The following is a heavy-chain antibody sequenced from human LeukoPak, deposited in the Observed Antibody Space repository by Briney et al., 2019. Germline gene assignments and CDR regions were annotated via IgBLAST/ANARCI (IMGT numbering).Heavy chain of an antibody. Sequence: PSETLSLTCSVSGGSITSDTYYWGWIRQPSGKGLEWIGTMYYSGNTDYNPSLKSRITISVDTSKNQFYLKLTSVTAADTALYYCARVEAATTNPRFDFWGQGTQVTVSS. CDR1: GGSITSDTYY. CDR3: ARVEAATTNPRFDF. V-gene: IGHV4-39*07. J-gene: IGHJ4*02. CDR2: MYYSGNT. D-gene: IGHD1-1*01.